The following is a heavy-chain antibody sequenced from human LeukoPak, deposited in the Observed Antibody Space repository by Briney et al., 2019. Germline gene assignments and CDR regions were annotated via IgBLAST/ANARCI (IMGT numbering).Heavy chain of an antibody. Sequence: ASVKVSCKVSGYTLTELSMHWVRQAPGKGLEWMGGFDPEDGETIYAQKFQGRVTMTEDTSTDTAYMELSSLRSEDTAVYYCATVSGYYYPYDYWGQGTLVTVSS. CDR2: FDPEDGET. V-gene: IGHV1-24*01. CDR3: ATVSGYYYPYDY. D-gene: IGHD3-22*01. CDR1: GYTLTELS. J-gene: IGHJ4*02.